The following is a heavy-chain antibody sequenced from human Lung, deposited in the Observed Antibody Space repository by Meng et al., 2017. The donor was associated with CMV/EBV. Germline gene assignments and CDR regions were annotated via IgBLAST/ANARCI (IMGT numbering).Heavy chain of an antibody. J-gene: IGHJ4*02. CDR3: ARDVVEGSVWLGY. CDR1: GFTFSSYW. V-gene: IGHV3-74*01. Sequence: GGSXRLXCAASGFTFSSYWMHWVRQAPGKGLVWVSRINGDGSSTSYADSVKGRFTISRDNGKNTLYLQMNSLRAEDTAVYYCARDVVEGSVWLGYWVQGTXVTVSS. D-gene: IGHD2-15*01. CDR2: INGDGSST.